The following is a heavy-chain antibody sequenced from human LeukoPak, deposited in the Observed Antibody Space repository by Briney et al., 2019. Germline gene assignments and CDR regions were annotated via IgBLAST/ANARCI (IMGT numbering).Heavy chain of an antibody. J-gene: IGHJ3*01. V-gene: IGHV4-30-4*08. CDR1: GGSISSGDYY. CDR3: ARDLYYDFWSGDDASDX. Sequence: SQTLSLTCTVSGGSISSGDYYWSWIRQPPGKGLEWIGYIYYSGSTYYNPSLKSRVTISVDTSKNQFSLKLSSVTAADTAVYYXARDLYYDFWSGDDASDXWGXXXXVT. D-gene: IGHD3-3*01. CDR2: IYYSGST.